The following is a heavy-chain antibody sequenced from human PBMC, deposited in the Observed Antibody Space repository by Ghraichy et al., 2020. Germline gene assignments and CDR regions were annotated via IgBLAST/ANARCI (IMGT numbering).Heavy chain of an antibody. CDR1: GGTFSSYA. Sequence: SVKVSCKASGGTFSSYAISWVRQAPGQGLEWMGGIIPMFGKANYAQKFQGRVTITADKSRSTAYMELSSLRSEDTAVYYCARDQNDYGDPDWGQGTLVTVSS. CDR2: IIPMFGKA. D-gene: IGHD4-17*01. CDR3: ARDQNDYGDPD. J-gene: IGHJ4*02. V-gene: IGHV1-69*06.